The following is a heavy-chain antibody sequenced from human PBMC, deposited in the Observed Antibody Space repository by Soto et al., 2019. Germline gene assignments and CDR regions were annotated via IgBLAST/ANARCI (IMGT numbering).Heavy chain of an antibody. V-gene: IGHV4-59*01. Sequence: SETLSVTWTVSGGSISSYYWSWIRQPPGKGLEWIGYIYYSGSTNYNPSLKSRVTISVDTSKNQFSLKLSSVTAADTAVYYCVRDREGSDVWGQGTTVTVSS. CDR3: VRDREGSDV. CDR2: IYYSGST. CDR1: GGSISSYY. J-gene: IGHJ6*02. D-gene: IGHD1-26*01.